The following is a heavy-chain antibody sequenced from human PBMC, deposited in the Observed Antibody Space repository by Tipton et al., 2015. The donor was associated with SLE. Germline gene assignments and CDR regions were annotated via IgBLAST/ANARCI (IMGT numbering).Heavy chain of an antibody. Sequence: TLSLTCTVSGGSLSGYYLSWVRQPAGKGLEWIGRVYSNGSNIYNPSITSRITLSLDTSKNQFSLRVNSVTAADTAVYYCARGGGSYYDYWGQGTLVTVSS. J-gene: IGHJ4*02. V-gene: IGHV4-4*07. CDR1: GGSLSGYY. D-gene: IGHD1-26*01. CDR2: VYSNGSN. CDR3: ARGGGSYYDY.